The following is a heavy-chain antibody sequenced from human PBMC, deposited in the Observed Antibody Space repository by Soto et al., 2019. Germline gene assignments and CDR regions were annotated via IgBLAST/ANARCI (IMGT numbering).Heavy chain of an antibody. CDR3: AKDSSSDHYYYYYGMDV. CDR1: GFTFSNAW. D-gene: IGHD6-6*01. J-gene: IGHJ6*02. CDR2: IKSKTDGGTT. Sequence: LRLSCAASGFTFSNAWMSWVRQAPGKGLEWVGRIKSKTDGGTTDYAAPVKGRFTISRDDSKNTLYLQMNSLKTEDTAVYYCAKDSSSDHYYYYYGMDVWGQGTTVTVSS. V-gene: IGHV3-15*01.